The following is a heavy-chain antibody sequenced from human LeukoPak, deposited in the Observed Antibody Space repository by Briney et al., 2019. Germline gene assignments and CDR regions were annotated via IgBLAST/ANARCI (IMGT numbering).Heavy chain of an antibody. V-gene: IGHV3-74*01. CDR1: GFTFSSYA. J-gene: IGHJ4*02. CDR2: IKTDGSIT. Sequence: GGSLRLSCAASGFTFSSYAMNWVRQAPGKGLVWVSRIKTDGSITSYADSVKDRFTISRDNAKNALYVQMNSLRVEDTAVYYCARVATGSYHFDFWGQGTLVTVSS. CDR3: ARVATGSYHFDF. D-gene: IGHD1-26*01.